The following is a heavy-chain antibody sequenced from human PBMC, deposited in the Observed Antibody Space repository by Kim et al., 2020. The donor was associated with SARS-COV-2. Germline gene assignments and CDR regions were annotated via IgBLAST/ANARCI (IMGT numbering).Heavy chain of an antibody. V-gene: IGHV4-59*01. CDR3: ARDKGGTYESYFFDN. CDR1: GGTISSYY. J-gene: IGHJ4*02. Sequence: SETLSLTCTVSGGTISSYYWSWIRQPPGKPLEWIGFVHHSGRTTYNPSLKSRVSISMDTSQNQFSLTLNSVTAADTAVYYCARDKGGTYESYFFDNLGQG. CDR2: VHHSGRT. D-gene: IGHD3-16*01.